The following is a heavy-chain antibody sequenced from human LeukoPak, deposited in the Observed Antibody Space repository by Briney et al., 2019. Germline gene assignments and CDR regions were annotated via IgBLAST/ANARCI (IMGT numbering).Heavy chain of an antibody. CDR2: IRYDGSSK. CDR3: AKDRDYSSSWPRYYFEY. D-gene: IGHD6-13*01. Sequence: PGGSLRLSCAASGFTFSNYGMHWVRQAPGKGLEWVAFIRYDGSSKYYAGSVKGRFTISRDNSKNTLYLQMNSLRVEDTAVYYCAKDRDYSSSWPRYYFEYWGQGTLVTVSS. CDR1: GFTFSNYG. J-gene: IGHJ4*02. V-gene: IGHV3-30*02.